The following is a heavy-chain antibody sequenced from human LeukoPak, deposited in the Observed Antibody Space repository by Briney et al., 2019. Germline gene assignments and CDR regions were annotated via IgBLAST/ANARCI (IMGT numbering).Heavy chain of an antibody. J-gene: IGHJ6*03. D-gene: IGHD2-15*01. CDR2: TYTSGST. CDR1: GGSISSYY. CDR3: ARGLVVVAPGDNYYYYMDV. V-gene: IGHV4-4*07. Sequence: PSETLSLTCTVSGGSISSYYWSWIRQPAGKGLEWIGRTYTSGSTNYNPSLKSRVTMSVDTSKNQFSLKLSSVTAADTAVYYCARGLVVVAPGDNYYYYMDVWGKGTTVIVSS.